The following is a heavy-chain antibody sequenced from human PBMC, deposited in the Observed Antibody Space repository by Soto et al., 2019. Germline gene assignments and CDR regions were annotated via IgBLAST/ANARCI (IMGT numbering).Heavy chain of an antibody. D-gene: IGHD1-26*01. CDR2: ISAYNGNT. V-gene: IGHV1-18*01. CDR3: HKYSGPLIMPAA. CDR1: GYTFTNFG. J-gene: IGHJ5*02. Sequence: ASVKVSCKTSGYTFTNFGLSWVRQAPGQGLEWMGWISAYNGNTNYAQNFQGRVTMTTDTSTSTAYMELRSLRSDDTAVYYCHKYSGPLIMPAALGPGTLVTVSS.